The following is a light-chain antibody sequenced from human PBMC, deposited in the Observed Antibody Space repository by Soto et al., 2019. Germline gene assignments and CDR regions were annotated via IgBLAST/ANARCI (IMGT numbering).Light chain of an antibody. V-gene: IGKV3-11*01. CDR1: QSVSDF. Sequence: EIVLTQSPGTLSLFPGDKATLSCRASQSVSDFLAWYQQKPGQAPRLLIYDAAKRAPGIPARFSGSGSGTDFILPISSLEPEDASVYYCQQRSNWSIFTFGPGTKV. CDR2: DAA. CDR3: QQRSNWSIFT. J-gene: IGKJ3*01.